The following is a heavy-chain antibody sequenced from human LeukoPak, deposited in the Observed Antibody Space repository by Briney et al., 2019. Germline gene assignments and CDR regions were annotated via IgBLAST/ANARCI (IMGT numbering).Heavy chain of an antibody. V-gene: IGHV3-21*01. Sequence: GGSLRLSCAASGFSFRSYGMHWVRQAPGKGLEWVSSISSSSSYIYYADSVKGRFTISRDNAKNSLYLQMNSLRAEDTAVYYCARDRATGDHYYYGMDVWGQGTTVTVSS. J-gene: IGHJ6*02. CDR3: ARDRATGDHYYYGMDV. CDR1: GFSFRSYG. CDR2: ISSSSSYI. D-gene: IGHD1-26*01.